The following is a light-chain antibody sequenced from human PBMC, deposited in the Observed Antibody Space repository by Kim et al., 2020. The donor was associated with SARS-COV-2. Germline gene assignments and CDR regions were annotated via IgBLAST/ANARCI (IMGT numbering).Light chain of an antibody. CDR2: DVF. J-gene: IGLJ2*01. CDR1: SNDVGGFDY. Sequence: GQSLTLSCAVTSNDVGGFDYVSWYQQHPGKAPKLMIYDVFNRPSGVPNRFSASKSGNTASLTISGLHAEDEANYYCSSYSSSTAVLFGGGTQLTVL. CDR3: SSYSSSTAVL. V-gene: IGLV2-14*03.